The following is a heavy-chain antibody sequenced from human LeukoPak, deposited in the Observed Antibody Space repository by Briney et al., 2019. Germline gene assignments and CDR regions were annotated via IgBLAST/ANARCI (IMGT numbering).Heavy chain of an antibody. V-gene: IGHV4-34*01. CDR2: INHSGST. Sequence: SSETLSLTCAVYGGSFSGYYWGWIRQPPGKGLEWIGEINHSGSTSYNPSLKSRVTISVDTSKNQFSLKLSSVTAADTALYYCASYGSGSYSGFDYWGQGTLVTVSS. J-gene: IGHJ4*02. D-gene: IGHD3-10*01. CDR3: ASYGSGSYSGFDY. CDR1: GGSFSGYY.